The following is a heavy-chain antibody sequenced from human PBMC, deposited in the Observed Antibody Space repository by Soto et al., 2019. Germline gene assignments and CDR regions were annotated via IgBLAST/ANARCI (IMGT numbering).Heavy chain of an antibody. J-gene: IGHJ4*02. CDR3: ARASRYYWNYIMY. CDR2: VSAYNGNT. Sequence: QVQLVQSGAEVKKPGTSLKVSCKASGYTFSNEAITWVRQAPGQGLEWMGWVSAYNGNTNYAQKFKGRVTMTTDTSTSTAYMEVRSLRYADTAVYFCARASRYYWNYIMYWGQGTPVTVSS. V-gene: IGHV1-18*01. D-gene: IGHD1-1*01. CDR1: GYTFSNEA.